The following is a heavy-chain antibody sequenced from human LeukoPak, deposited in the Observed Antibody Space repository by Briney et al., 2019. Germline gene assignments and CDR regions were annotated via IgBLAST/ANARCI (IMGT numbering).Heavy chain of an antibody. Sequence: GGSLRLSCAASGFTFGSYEMNWVRQAPGKGLEWVSYISSSGSSIYYADSVKGRFTISRDNAKNSLYLQMNSLRAEDTAVYYCAELGITMIGGVWGKGTTVTISS. CDR3: AELGITMIGGV. J-gene: IGHJ6*04. V-gene: IGHV3-48*03. D-gene: IGHD3-10*02. CDR1: GFTFGSYE. CDR2: ISSSGSSI.